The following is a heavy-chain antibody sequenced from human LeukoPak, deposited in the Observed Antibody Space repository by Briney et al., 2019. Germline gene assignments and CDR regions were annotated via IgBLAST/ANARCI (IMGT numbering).Heavy chain of an antibody. D-gene: IGHD6-19*01. Sequence: SETLSLTCTVSSGSITTYYWSWIRQSPGKGLELIGYIYSSGSTNYTPSLKSRITMSVDTSKNQFSLRLSSVTAADTAVYYCATLNIDSSSGWYFRYWGQGTQVTVPS. CDR2: IYSSGST. CDR1: SGSITTYY. V-gene: IGHV4-59*01. CDR3: ATLNIDSSSGWYFRY. J-gene: IGHJ4*02.